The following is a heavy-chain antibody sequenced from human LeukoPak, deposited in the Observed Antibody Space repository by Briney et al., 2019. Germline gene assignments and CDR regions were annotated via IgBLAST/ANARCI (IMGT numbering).Heavy chain of an antibody. CDR3: TSPPAFQTRSSYYYYYMDV. D-gene: IGHD2/OR15-2a*01. Sequence: GGSLRLSCAASGFTFSGSAMRWVRQASGKGLEWVGRIRSKANSYATAYAASVKGRFTISRDDSKNTAYLQMNSLKTEDTAVYYCTSPPAFQTRSSYYYYYMDVWGKGTTVTVSS. CDR1: GFTFSGSA. J-gene: IGHJ6*03. V-gene: IGHV3-73*01. CDR2: IRSKANSYAT.